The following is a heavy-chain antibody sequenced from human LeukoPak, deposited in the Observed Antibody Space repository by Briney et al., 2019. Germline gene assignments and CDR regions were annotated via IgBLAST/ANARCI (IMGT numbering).Heavy chain of an antibody. V-gene: IGHV1-69*13. CDR3: ARGETSFRGFDY. Sequence: SVKVSCKASGYTFTSYGISWVRQAPGQGLEWMGGIIPIFGTANYAQKFQGRVTITADESTSTAYMELSSLRSEDTAVYYCARGETSFRGFDYWGQGTLVTVSS. D-gene: IGHD3-10*01. CDR2: IIPIFGTA. J-gene: IGHJ4*02. CDR1: GYTFTSYG.